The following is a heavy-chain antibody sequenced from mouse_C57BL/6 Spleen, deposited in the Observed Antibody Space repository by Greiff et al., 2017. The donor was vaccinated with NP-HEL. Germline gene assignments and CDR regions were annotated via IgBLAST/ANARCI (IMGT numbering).Heavy chain of an antibody. CDR3: TRGIYYGSSYFDY. V-gene: IGHV1-5*01. Sequence: VQLQQSGTVLARPGASVKMSCKTSGYTFTSYWMHWVKQRPGQGLEWIGAIYPGNSDTSYNQKFKGKAKLTAVTSASTAYMELSSLTNEDSAVYYCTRGIYYGSSYFDYWGQGTTLTVSS. D-gene: IGHD1-1*01. CDR2: IYPGNSDT. J-gene: IGHJ2*01. CDR1: GYTFTSYW.